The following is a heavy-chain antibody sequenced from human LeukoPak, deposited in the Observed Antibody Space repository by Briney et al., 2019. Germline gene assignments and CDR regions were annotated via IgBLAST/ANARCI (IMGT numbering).Heavy chain of an antibody. J-gene: IGHJ4*02. V-gene: IGHV1-2*02. CDR3: AREKAAADPYHFDY. Sequence: GASVKVSCKASGYTFTGYYMHWVRQAPGQGLQWMGWINPNSGGTNYAQKFQDRVTMTRDTSISTAYMELSRLRSDDTAVYYCAREKAAADPYHFDYWGQGTLVTVPS. D-gene: IGHD6-13*01. CDR1: GYTFTGYY. CDR2: INPNSGGT.